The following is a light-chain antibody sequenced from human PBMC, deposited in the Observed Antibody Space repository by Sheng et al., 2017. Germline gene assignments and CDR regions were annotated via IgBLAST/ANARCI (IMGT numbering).Light chain of an antibody. Sequence: EIVMTQSPATLSVSPGERATLSCRASQSVSSNLAWYQQKPGQAPRLLIYGASTRATGIPARFSGSGSGTEFTLTISSLQSEDFAVYYCQQRANWPPITFGPGTKVEIK. CDR1: QSVSSN. CDR2: GAS. CDR3: QQRANWPPIT. J-gene: IGKJ3*01. V-gene: IGKV3-15*01.